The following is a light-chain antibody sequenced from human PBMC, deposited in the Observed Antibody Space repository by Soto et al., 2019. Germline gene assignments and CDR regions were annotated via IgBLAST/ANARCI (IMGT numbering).Light chain of an antibody. J-gene: IGKJ1*01. Sequence: DIQMTQSPSTLSASVGDRVTITCRASQSISNWLAWYQQKPGKAPKLLTYDASSLETGVPSRFSGSGSGTEFTLTISSLQPDDFATYYCQHYKSYSPWTFGQGTKVDIK. CDR3: QHYKSYSPWT. CDR1: QSISNW. V-gene: IGKV1-5*01. CDR2: DAS.